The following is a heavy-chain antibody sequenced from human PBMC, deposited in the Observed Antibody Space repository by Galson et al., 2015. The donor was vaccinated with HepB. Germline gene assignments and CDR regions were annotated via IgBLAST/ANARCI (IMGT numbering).Heavy chain of an antibody. D-gene: IGHD1-26*01. CDR1: GFTFSSYS. J-gene: IGHJ6*02. Sequence: SLRLSCAASGFTFSSYSMNWVRQAPGKGLEWVSYISGSSSSIYYADSVKGRFAISRDNAKRSLSLQMNSLRAEDTAVYYCAGDVGDFYYYGMDVGGQGTTVTVSS. V-gene: IGHV3-48*04. CDR2: ISGSSSSI. CDR3: AGDVGDFYYYGMDV.